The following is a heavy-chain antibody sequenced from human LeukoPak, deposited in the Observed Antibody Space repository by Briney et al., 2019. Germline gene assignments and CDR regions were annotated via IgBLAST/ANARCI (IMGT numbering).Heavy chain of an antibody. CDR3: ARCGYYDFWSGYQRGYYYMDV. CDR1: GGTFSSYA. Sequence: VASVKVSCKASGGTFSSYAISWVRQAPGQGLEWMGWISAYNGNTNYAQKLQGRVTMTTDTSTSTAYMELRSLRSDDTAVYYCARCGYYDFWSGYQRGYYYMDVWGKGTTVTVSS. D-gene: IGHD3-3*01. CDR2: ISAYNGNT. J-gene: IGHJ6*03. V-gene: IGHV1-18*01.